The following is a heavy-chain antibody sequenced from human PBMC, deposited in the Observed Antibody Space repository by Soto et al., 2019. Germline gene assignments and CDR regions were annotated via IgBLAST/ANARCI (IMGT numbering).Heavy chain of an antibody. CDR1: GGSIRSSSYY. Sequence: QLQLQESGPGLVKPSETLSLTCTVSGGSIRSSSYYWGWIRQPPGKGLEWIGSIYYSGSTYYNPSLKSRVTISVDTSKNQFSLKLSSVTAADTAVYYCARVLSEAIQLWSHYYYYYGMDVWGQGTTVTVSS. V-gene: IGHV4-39*01. CDR3: ARVLSEAIQLWSHYYYYYGMDV. CDR2: IYYSGST. D-gene: IGHD5-18*01. J-gene: IGHJ6*02.